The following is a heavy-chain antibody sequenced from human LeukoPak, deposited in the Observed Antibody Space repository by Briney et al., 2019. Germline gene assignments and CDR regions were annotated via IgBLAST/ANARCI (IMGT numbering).Heavy chain of an antibody. J-gene: IGHJ4*02. D-gene: IGHD1-26*01. CDR2: MNPNSGNT. CDR3: ARARIVGATTEEDY. Sequence: GASVKVSCKASGYTFTSYDINWVRQATGQGLEWMGWMNPNSGNTGYAQKFQGRVTMTRNTSISTAYMELSSLRSEDTAVYYCARARIVGATTEEDYWGQGTLVTVSS. CDR1: GYTFTSYD. V-gene: IGHV1-8*01.